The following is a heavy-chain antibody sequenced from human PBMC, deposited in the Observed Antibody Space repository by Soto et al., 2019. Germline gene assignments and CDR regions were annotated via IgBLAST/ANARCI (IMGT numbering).Heavy chain of an antibody. D-gene: IGHD2-15*01. CDR1: GFTFTSSA. Sequence: WASVKVSCKASGFTFTSSAVQWVRQARGQRLEWIGWIVVGSGNTNYAQKFQERVTITRDMSTSTAYMELSSLRSEDTAVYYCAADLVTVGWFDPWGQGTLVTVSS. V-gene: IGHV1-58*01. J-gene: IGHJ5*02. CDR3: AADLVTVGWFDP. CDR2: IVVGSGNT.